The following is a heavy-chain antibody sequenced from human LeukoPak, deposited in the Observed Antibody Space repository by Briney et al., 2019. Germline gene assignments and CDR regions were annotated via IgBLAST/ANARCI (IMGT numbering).Heavy chain of an antibody. Sequence: SETLSLTCTVSGGSISSYYWSWIRQSPGKGREWIGYIYSSGSTNYNPSLKSRVTISVDTSKNQFSLKLSSVTAADTAVYYCATMVQGVHTYFGSWGQGNLVAVSS. J-gene: IGHJ4*02. CDR2: IYSSGST. D-gene: IGHD3-10*01. CDR1: GGSISSYY. CDR3: ATMVQGVHTYFGS. V-gene: IGHV4-59*01.